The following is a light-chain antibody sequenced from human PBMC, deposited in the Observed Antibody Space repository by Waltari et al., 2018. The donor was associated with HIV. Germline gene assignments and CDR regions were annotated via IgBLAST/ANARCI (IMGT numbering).Light chain of an antibody. J-gene: IGLJ2*01. CDR3: SSFTSSRRVI. V-gene: IGLV2-14*01. CDR1: SSDVGNYNY. CDR2: AVS. Sequence: LTQPASVSGSPGQSLTISCTGTSSDVGNYNYVSWYQQHPGKAPKLMIYAVSNRPSGVSNRFPGSKSGNTASLTISGLQAEDEADYYCSSFTSSRRVIFGGGTKLTVL.